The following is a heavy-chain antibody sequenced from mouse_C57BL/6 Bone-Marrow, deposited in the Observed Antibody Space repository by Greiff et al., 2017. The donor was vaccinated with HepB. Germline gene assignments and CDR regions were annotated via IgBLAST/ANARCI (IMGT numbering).Heavy chain of an antibody. J-gene: IGHJ4*01. D-gene: IGHD2-2*01. CDR3: ARSTMVTTRAMDY. Sequence: VNVVESGPGLVAPSQSLSITCTVSGFSLTSYGVDWVRQSPGKGLEWLGVIWGVGSTNYNSALKSRLSISKDNSKSQVFLKMNSLQTDDTAMYYCARSTMVTTRAMDYWGQGTSVTVSS. CDR1: GFSLTSYG. CDR2: IWGVGST. V-gene: IGHV2-6*01.